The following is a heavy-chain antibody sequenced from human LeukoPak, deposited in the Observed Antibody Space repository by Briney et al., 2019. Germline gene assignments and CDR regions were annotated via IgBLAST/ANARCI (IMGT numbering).Heavy chain of an antibody. Sequence: GESLKISCKGSGYSFTNYWIGWVRQMPGKGLEWMGIIYPGDSDTRYSPSFQGQVTISADKSISTAYLQWSSLKASDTAMYYCARQYYYDSSGYPIFDYWGQGTLVTVPS. J-gene: IGHJ4*02. CDR2: IYPGDSDT. V-gene: IGHV5-51*01. CDR1: GYSFTNYW. D-gene: IGHD3-22*01. CDR3: ARQYYYDSSGYPIFDY.